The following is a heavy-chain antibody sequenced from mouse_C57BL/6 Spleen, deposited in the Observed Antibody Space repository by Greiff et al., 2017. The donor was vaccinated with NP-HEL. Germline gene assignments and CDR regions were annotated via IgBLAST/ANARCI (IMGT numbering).Heavy chain of an antibody. J-gene: IGHJ2*01. CDR1: GFTFSSYA. CDR2: ISAGGSYT. CDR3: ERERSGSSYDFDY. D-gene: IGHD1-1*01. Sequence: EVKVVEPGGGLVKPGGSLKLSCAASGFTFSSYAMSWVRQTPEQRLEWVATISAGGSYTYYPDNVKGRFTLSRDNAKNNLYLQMSHLKSEDAAMYDCERERSGSSYDFDYWGQGTTLTVSS. V-gene: IGHV5-4*01.